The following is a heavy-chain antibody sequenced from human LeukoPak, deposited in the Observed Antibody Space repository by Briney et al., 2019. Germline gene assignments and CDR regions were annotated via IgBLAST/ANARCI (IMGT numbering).Heavy chain of an antibody. CDR1: GGTISSTSDD. CDR3: ASAYCSATTCYFRSFDH. CDR2: MSYSGST. V-gene: IGHV4-39*01. Sequence: PSETLSLTCNVSGGTISSTSDDWGWVRQPPGAGLEWIGSMSYSGSTYYNPSLKSRITISVDTSKNQFSLRLTSVTAADTAVYYCASAYCSATTCYFRSFDHWGQGTLVTVSS. D-gene: IGHD2-2*01. J-gene: IGHJ4*02.